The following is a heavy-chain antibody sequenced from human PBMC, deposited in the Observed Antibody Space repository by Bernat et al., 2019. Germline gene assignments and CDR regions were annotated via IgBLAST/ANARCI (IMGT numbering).Heavy chain of an antibody. Sequence: QVQLVQSGAEVKKPGSSVKVSCKASGGTFSSYAISWVRQAPGQGLEWMGGIIPIFGIANYAQKFQGRVTITEDKSTSTAYMELSSLRSEDTAVYYCARDADSGYDSHYWGQGTLVTVSS. CDR1: GGTFSSYA. J-gene: IGHJ4*02. CDR2: IIPIFGIA. V-gene: IGHV1-69*17. CDR3: ARDADSGYDSHY. D-gene: IGHD5-12*01.